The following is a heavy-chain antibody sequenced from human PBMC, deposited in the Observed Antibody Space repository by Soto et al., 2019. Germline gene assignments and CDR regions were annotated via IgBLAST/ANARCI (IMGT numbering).Heavy chain of an antibody. D-gene: IGHD2-8*02. CDR3: AGWAVVVPTGLIARMDV. J-gene: IGHJ6*02. CDR2: IDPSSGNT. CDR1: GYSFSNFY. V-gene: IGHV1-46*01. Sequence: SCKPSGYSFSNFYVHWVRQAPGQGLEWMGIIDPSSGNTSYTQKFQERVTMTRDTSMSTVYMELSRLRSEDTAVYYCAGWAVVVPTGLIARMDVWGLGTTVTVSS.